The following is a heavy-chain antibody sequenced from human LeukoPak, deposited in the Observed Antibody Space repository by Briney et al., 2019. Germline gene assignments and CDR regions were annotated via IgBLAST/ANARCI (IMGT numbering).Heavy chain of an antibody. Sequence: SVKVSCKASGFTFTSSAMQWVRQARGQRLEWIGWIVVGSGNTNYAQKFQERVTITRDMSTSTAYMELSSLRSEDTAVYYCAAASKYSSSWYVYYYYGMDVWGQGTTVTVSS. J-gene: IGHJ6*02. D-gene: IGHD6-13*01. CDR1: GFTFTSSA. V-gene: IGHV1-58*02. CDR3: AAASKYSSSWYVYYYYGMDV. CDR2: IVVGSGNT.